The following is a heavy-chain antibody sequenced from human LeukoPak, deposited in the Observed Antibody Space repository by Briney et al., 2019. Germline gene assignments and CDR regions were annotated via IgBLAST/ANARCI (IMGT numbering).Heavy chain of an antibody. V-gene: IGHV4-34*01. J-gene: IGHJ4*02. D-gene: IGHD3-16*02. Sequence: PSETLSLTCAVYGGSFSGYYWSWIRQPPGKGLEWIGEINHSGSTNYNPSLKSRVTISVGTSKNQFSLKLSSVTAADTAVYYCARGKSQYDYVWGSYRNPDRYFDYWGQGTLVTVSS. CDR3: ARGKSQYDYVWGSYRNPDRYFDY. CDR2: INHSGST. CDR1: GGSFSGYY.